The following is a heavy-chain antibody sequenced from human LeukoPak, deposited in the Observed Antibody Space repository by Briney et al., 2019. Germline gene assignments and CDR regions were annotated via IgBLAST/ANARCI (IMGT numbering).Heavy chain of an antibody. CDR1: GGSISSYY. J-gene: IGHJ4*02. CDR3: ATGGERSRIIRY. Sequence: PSETLSLTCTVSGGSISSYYWTWIRQPPGKGLEWIGYIYYSGSTNYNPTLRSRVSISVDTSKNQFSLKLSSVTAADTAVYYCATGGERSRIIRYWGQGTLVTVPS. D-gene: IGHD3-16*01. V-gene: IGHV4-59*01. CDR2: IYYSGST.